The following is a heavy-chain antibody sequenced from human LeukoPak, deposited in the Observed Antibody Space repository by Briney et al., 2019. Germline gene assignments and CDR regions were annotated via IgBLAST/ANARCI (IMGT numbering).Heavy chain of an antibody. Sequence: SQTLSLTCALSGDSVSINSAVWDWIRQSPSRGLEWLGRTYYRSKWNTDYEISVESRITIYPDTSKNQFSLQLNSVTPEDTAVYYCARDRTSGLDYWGQGTLVTVSS. D-gene: IGHD6-19*01. CDR2: TYYRSKWNT. V-gene: IGHV6-1*01. CDR1: GDSVSINSAV. J-gene: IGHJ4*02. CDR3: ARDRTSGLDY.